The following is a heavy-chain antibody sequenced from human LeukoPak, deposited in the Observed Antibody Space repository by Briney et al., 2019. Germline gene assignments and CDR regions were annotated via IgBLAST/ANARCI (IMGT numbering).Heavy chain of an antibody. Sequence: GGSLRLSCAASGFTFSNYALHWVRQAPGKGLEWVAVISYDGSNKFYADSVRGRFTISRDNSKHTLFLQMNSLRPEDTAVYYCARGPDYDILADYFDYWGQGTLVTVSS. CDR1: GFTFSNYA. V-gene: IGHV3-30*04. D-gene: IGHD3-9*01. CDR3: ARGPDYDILADYFDY. CDR2: ISYDGSNK. J-gene: IGHJ4*02.